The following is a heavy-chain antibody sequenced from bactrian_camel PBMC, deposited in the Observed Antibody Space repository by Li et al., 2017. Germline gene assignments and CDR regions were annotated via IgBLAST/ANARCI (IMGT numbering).Heavy chain of an antibody. CDR3: THVWLD. CDR1: GYNSIRQC. CDR2: IDTDGST. D-gene: IGHD6*01. J-gene: IGHJ4*01. Sequence: HVQLVESGGGSVQAGGSLRLSCVVSGYNSIRQCMGWFRQAPGKEREGVAIIDTDGSTIYTDSVKGRFTISADDTENILYLQMNSLKSEDTALYYCTHVWLDWGQGTQVTVS. V-gene: IGHV3S53*01.